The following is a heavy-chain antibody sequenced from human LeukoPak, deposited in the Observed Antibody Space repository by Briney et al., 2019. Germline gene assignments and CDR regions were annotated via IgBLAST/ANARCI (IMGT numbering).Heavy chain of an antibody. Sequence: PGRSLRLSCAASAFTSSSYATHWVRHAPDKGREWVAVISYDGSNKYYADSVKGRFTTSRDNSKNTLYLQMNSLRAEDTAVYYCASPAGPTIIDYWGQGTLVTVSS. CDR2: ISYDGSNK. D-gene: IGHD3-9*01. V-gene: IGHV3-30*04. CDR1: AFTSSSYA. CDR3: ASPAGPTIIDY. J-gene: IGHJ4*02.